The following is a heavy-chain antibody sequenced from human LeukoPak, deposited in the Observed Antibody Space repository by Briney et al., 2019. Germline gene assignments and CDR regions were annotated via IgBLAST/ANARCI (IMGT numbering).Heavy chain of an antibody. CDR3: AIVKYSSDKNRFDP. CDR1: VGSISSSSYH. Sequence: SETLSLTCTVSVGSISSSSYHWGWIRHPPGKGLEWIGTIYYSGSTYYSPSLKSRVTISVDRSKNQFSLNLTSVAAADRAVYYSAIVKYSSDKNRFDPWGQGTLVTVSS. D-gene: IGHD6-6*01. CDR2: IYYSGST. J-gene: IGHJ5*02. V-gene: IGHV4-39*07.